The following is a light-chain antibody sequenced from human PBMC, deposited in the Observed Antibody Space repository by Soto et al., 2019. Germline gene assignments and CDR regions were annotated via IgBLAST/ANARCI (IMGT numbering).Light chain of an antibody. V-gene: IGKV3D-15*01. CDR1: QSVSSN. CDR3: QQYNVWPLT. CDR2: GAS. Sequence: EIVMTQSPATLSVSPGERASLSCRASQSVSSNLAWYQQKPGQAPRLLISGASTRATGIPARFSVSGSGTEFTLTISSLQSEDVAVYYCQQYNVWPLTFGQGTKVEIK. J-gene: IGKJ1*01.